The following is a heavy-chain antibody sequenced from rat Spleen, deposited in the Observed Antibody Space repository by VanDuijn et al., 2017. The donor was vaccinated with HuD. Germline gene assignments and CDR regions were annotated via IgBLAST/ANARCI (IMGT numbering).Heavy chain of an antibody. CDR3: TRGYDGTYYYVNWFAY. CDR1: GFTFSNYY. Sequence: EVQLVESGGGVVQPGRSLKLSCAASGFTFSNYYMAWVRQAPTKGLEWVASISPSGGSTYYRDSVKGRFTISRDNAKSTLYLQMNSLRSEDTATYYCTRGYDGTYYYVNWFAYWGQGTLVTVSS. J-gene: IGHJ3*01. V-gene: IGHV5-27*01. D-gene: IGHD1-12*02. CDR2: ISPSGGST.